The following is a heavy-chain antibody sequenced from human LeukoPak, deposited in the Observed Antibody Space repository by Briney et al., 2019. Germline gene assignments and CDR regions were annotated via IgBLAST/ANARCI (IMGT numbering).Heavy chain of an antibody. Sequence: ASVKVSCKVSGYTLTELSMHWVRQAPGKGLEWMGGFDPEDGETIYAQKFQGRVTITADKSASTAYMELSSLRSEDTAVYYCARVGFNWFDPWGQGTLVTVSS. CDR3: ARVGFNWFDP. J-gene: IGHJ5*02. CDR2: FDPEDGET. V-gene: IGHV1-24*01. CDR1: GYTLTELS.